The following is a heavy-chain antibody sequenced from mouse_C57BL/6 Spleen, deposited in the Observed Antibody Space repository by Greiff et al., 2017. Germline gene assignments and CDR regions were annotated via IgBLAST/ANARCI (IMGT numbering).Heavy chain of an antibody. CDR3: ARAGYDYGYLDY. Sequence: VQLKESGPGLVKPSQSLSLSCSVTGYSFTSGYYWNWIRQFPGNKLEWMGYISYDGSNNYNPSLKNRISITRDTSKNQFFLKLNSVTTEDTATYYCARAGYDYGYLDYWGQGTTLTVSS. CDR1: GYSFTSGYY. J-gene: IGHJ2*01. CDR2: ISYDGSN. V-gene: IGHV3-6*01. D-gene: IGHD2-4*01.